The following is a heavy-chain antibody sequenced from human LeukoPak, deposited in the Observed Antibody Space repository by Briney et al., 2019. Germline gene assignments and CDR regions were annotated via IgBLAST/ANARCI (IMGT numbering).Heavy chain of an antibody. D-gene: IGHD3-3*01. Sequence: ASVKVSCKASGGTFSSYAISWVRQAPGQGLEWMGGIIPIFGTANYAQKFQGRVTITADKSTSTAYMELSSLRSEDTAVYYCARGGLRFLEWYDYYYYYMDVWGKGTTVTVSS. CDR2: IIPIFGTA. CDR3: ARGGLRFLEWYDYYYYYMDV. CDR1: GGTFSSYA. V-gene: IGHV1-69*06. J-gene: IGHJ6*03.